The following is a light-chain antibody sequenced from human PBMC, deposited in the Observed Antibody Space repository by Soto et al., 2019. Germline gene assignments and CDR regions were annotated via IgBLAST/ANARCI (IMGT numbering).Light chain of an antibody. V-gene: IGKV1-9*01. Sequence: IQFTQSPSSLSASVGDRVTITCRASQGISSYLAWYQQKPGKAPDLLIYSASTLQSGVPSRFSGSGSETEFSLTIRALQPEDFATYYCQQLSRYPLTFGGGTKVDI. CDR1: QGISSY. CDR2: SAS. J-gene: IGKJ4*01. CDR3: QQLSRYPLT.